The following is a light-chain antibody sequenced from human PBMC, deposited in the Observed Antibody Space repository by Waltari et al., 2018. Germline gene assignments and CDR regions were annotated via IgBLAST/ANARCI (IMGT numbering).Light chain of an antibody. Sequence: QSALTQPASVSASPGQSITVSCSGSISDFGLFKVVSWFQPYQGKPPRLITYEVNKRPPGISDRFSATKSGNVASLTISGLQADDEADYYCCSFTSSSTYVFGSGTTVTVL. J-gene: IGLJ1*01. V-gene: IGLV2-23*02. CDR1: ISDFGLFKV. CDR3: CSFTSSSTYV. CDR2: EVN.